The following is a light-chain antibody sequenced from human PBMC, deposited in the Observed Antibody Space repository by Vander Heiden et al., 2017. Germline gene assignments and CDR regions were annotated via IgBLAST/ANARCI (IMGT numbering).Light chain of an antibody. CDR3: QQRSNWPYT. Sequence: EIVLTQSPATLSLSPGETAALSCRASQSVSRNLAWFQQKPGQAPRLLIYDASNRATGIPARFSGSGSGTDFALTISSLEPEDFAVYYCQQRSNWPYTFGQGTKVEIK. CDR2: DAS. J-gene: IGKJ2*01. CDR1: QSVSRN. V-gene: IGKV3-11*01.